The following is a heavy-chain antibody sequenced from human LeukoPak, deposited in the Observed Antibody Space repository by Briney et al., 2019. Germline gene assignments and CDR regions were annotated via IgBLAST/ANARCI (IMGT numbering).Heavy chain of an antibody. CDR2: IRSKAYGGTT. CDR3: TRDVYSSSWYVLGDY. J-gene: IGHJ4*02. D-gene: IGHD6-13*01. CDR1: GFTFGDYA. Sequence: GGSLRLSCTASGFTFGDYAMGWFRQAPGKGLEWVGFIRSKAYGGTTEYAASVKGRFTISRDDSKSIAYLQMNSLKTEDTAVYYCTRDVYSSSWYVLGDYWGQGTLVTVSS. V-gene: IGHV3-49*03.